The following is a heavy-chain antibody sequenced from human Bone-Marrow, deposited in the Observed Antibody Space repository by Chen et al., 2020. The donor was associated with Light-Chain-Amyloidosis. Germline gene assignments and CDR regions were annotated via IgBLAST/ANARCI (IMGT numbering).Heavy chain of an antibody. D-gene: IGHD6-25*01. Sequence: VQLVESGGGVVQPGGSLRLSCAASGFTFSSYDMHWVRQAPGKGLEWISYIGSNPNIIFYADSVKGRFTIYRDNAKNSLYLQMHSLRAEDTAVYYCARDSGEAAADDSWGQGTLVTVSS. V-gene: IGHV3-48*01. CDR2: IGSNPNII. CDR1: GFTFSSYD. J-gene: IGHJ4*02. CDR3: ARDSGEAAADDS.